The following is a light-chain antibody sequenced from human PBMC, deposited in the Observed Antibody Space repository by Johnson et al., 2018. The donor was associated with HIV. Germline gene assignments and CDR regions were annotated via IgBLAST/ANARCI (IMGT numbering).Light chain of an antibody. CDR2: ENN. J-gene: IGLJ1*01. CDR1: SSDMGNYA. V-gene: IGLV1-51*02. Sequence: QSVLTQPPSVSAAPGQKVTISCSGSSSDMGNYAVSWYQQLPGTAPKLLIYENNKRPSGIPDRFSPSKSGSSATLGITGLQTGDEADYYCGTWDSSLSASVFGTGTKVTVL. CDR3: GTWDSSLSASV.